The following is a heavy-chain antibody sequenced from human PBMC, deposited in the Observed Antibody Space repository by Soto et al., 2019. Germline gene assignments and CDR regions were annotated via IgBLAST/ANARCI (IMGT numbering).Heavy chain of an antibody. CDR1: GASISGYY. D-gene: IGHD1-1*01. Sequence: QVQLQESGPGLVKPSETLSLTCTVSGASISGYYWSWIRKSAGKGLEWIGRIYATGTTDYNPSLKSRVMMSVDTSKKQFSLRLRSVTAADTAVYYCVRAGTTTLRDWFDPWGQGISVTVSS. V-gene: IGHV4-4*07. CDR3: VRAGTTTLRDWFDP. J-gene: IGHJ5*02. CDR2: IYATGTT.